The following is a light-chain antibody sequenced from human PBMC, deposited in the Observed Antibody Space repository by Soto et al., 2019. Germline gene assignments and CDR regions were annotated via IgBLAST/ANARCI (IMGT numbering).Light chain of an antibody. CDR3: QQFNNYPFT. Sequence: AIQLTQSPSSLSASVGDRVTITCRASQGNSSALAWYQQKPGKAPKLLIYDASSLESGVPSRFSGSGSGTDFTLTISSLLPEDFATYYCQQFNNYPFTFGPGTKVDIK. J-gene: IGKJ3*01. CDR2: DAS. CDR1: QGNSSA. V-gene: IGKV1D-13*01.